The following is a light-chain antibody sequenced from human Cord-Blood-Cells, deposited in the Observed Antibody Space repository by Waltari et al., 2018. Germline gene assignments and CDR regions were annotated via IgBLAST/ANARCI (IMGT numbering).Light chain of an antibody. CDR2: GAS. CDR1: QSVSSN. CDR3: QQYNNWPRT. Sequence: EIVMTQSPATLSVSPGERATLSCRASQSVSSNLAWYQQKPGQAPRLLIYGASTRATGIPARFSGSVSGTEFTLTISSLQSEDFAVYYCQQYNNWPRTFGQGTKLESK. V-gene: IGKV3-15*01. J-gene: IGKJ2*01.